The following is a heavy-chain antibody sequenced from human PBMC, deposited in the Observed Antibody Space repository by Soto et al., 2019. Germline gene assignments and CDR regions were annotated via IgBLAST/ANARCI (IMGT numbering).Heavy chain of an antibody. V-gene: IGHV1-69*01. CDR2: IIPIFGTP. J-gene: IGHJ4*02. CDR1: GGIFSTYA. Sequence: QVQLVQSGAEVKKPGSSVKVSCKASGGIFSTYAISWLRQAPGQGLEWMGGIIPIFGTPNYAQRFQGRVTITADESTSTAYMELSRLRSEDTAVYYCARDRSIYGSGNYYNRIDFWGQGTLVTVSS. D-gene: IGHD3-10*01. CDR3: ARDRSIYGSGNYYNRIDF.